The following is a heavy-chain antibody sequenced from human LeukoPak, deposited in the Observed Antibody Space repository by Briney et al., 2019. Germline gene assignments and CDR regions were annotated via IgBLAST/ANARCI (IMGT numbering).Heavy chain of an antibody. V-gene: IGHV4-31*03. Sequence: PSETLSLTCTVSGDSISSGHYYWSWIRQHPGKGLEWIGYIYYSGNTYYNPSLKSRVTISLATSKNQFSLKLSFVTAADTVVYYCARGALRRYPQWGQGTLVTVSS. D-gene: IGHD4-17*01. CDR2: IYYSGNT. CDR3: ARGALRRYPQ. J-gene: IGHJ4*02. CDR1: GDSISSGHYY.